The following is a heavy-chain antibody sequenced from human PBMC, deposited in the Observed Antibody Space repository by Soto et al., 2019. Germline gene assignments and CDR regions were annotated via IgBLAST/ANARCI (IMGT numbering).Heavy chain of an antibody. CDR3: AKDRGRYYGSWIFDY. J-gene: IGHJ4*02. CDR2: ISYDGSNK. Sequence: QVQLVESGGGVVQPGRSLRLSCAASGFTFSSYGMHWVRQAPGKGLEWVAVISYDGSNKYYADSVKGRFTISRDNSKNTLYLQMNSLRAEDTAVYYCAKDRGRYYGSWIFDYWGQGTLVTVSS. D-gene: IGHD3-10*01. V-gene: IGHV3-30*18. CDR1: GFTFSSYG.